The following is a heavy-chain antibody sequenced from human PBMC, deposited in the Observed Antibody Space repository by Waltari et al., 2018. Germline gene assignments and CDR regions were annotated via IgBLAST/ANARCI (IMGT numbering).Heavy chain of an antibody. CDR1: GGSFSGYY. CDR3: ARGSYYDFWSGYSTYTRSYYYYYGMDV. Sequence: QVQLQQWGAGLLKPSETLSLTCAVYGGSFSGYYWSWIRQPPGKGLEWIGEINHSGSTNYNPSLKSRVTISVDTSKNQFYLKLSSVTAADTAVYYCARGSYYDFWSGYSTYTRSYYYYYGMDVWGQGTTVTVSS. V-gene: IGHV4-34*01. D-gene: IGHD3-3*01. CDR2: INHSGST. J-gene: IGHJ6*02.